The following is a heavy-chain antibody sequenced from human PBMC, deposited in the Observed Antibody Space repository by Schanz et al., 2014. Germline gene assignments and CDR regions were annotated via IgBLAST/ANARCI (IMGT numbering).Heavy chain of an antibody. Sequence: QVQLQESGPGLVKPSETLSLTCPVSGDSISGSYWSWIRQPPGKGLEWIGYIYYSGSTNYKPSLKSRVTISADKSKNQFSLKLRSVTAADTAVYYCARRSVSPSGNSYGYVVAWFDPWGQGTLVTVSS. CDR3: ARRSVSPSGNSYGYVVAWFDP. J-gene: IGHJ5*02. V-gene: IGHV4-59*12. CDR2: IYYSGST. CDR1: GDSISGSY. D-gene: IGHD5-18*01.